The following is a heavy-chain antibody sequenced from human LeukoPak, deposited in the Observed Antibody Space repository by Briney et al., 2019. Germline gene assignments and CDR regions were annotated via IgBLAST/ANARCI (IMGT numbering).Heavy chain of an antibody. J-gene: IGHJ3*02. V-gene: IGHV3-11*01. CDR3: ARDSTKDYDILTGFWRVASPDAFDI. D-gene: IGHD3-9*01. Sequence: PGGSLRLSCAASGFTFSDYYMSWIRQAPGKGLEWVSYISSSGSTIYYADSVKGRFTISRDNAKNSLYLQMNSLRAEDTAVYYCARDSTKDYDILTGFWRVASPDAFDIWGQGTMVTVSS. CDR2: ISSSGSTI. CDR1: GFTFSDYY.